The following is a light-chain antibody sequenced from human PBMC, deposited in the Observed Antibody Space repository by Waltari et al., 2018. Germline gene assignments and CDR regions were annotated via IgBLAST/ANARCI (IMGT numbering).Light chain of an antibody. CDR2: GTS. CDR3: QQYTGSLPWT. V-gene: IGKV3-20*01. J-gene: IGKJ1*01. Sequence: ETVLTQSPGTLSLSPGERATLSCKASQSVFIDYLAWYQQKPGQAPRLVIYGTSNRAAGIPDRFSGSGSGTDFTRTISRLEPEDFAVYYCQQYTGSLPWTFGQGTKVEIK. CDR1: QSVFIDY.